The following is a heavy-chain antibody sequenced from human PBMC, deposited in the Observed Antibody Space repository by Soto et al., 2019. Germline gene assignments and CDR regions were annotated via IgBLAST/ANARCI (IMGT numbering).Heavy chain of an antibody. D-gene: IGHD5-12*01. CDR1: GFTVSSNY. J-gene: IGHJ4*02. CDR2: IYSGGST. Sequence: GGSLRLSCAASGFTVSSNYMSWVRQAPGKGLEWVSVIYSGGSTYYADSVKGRFTISRDNSKNTLYLQMNSLRAEDTAVYYCARAEGYDKLYYFDYWGQGTLVTVSS. V-gene: IGHV3-66*01. CDR3: ARAEGYDKLYYFDY.